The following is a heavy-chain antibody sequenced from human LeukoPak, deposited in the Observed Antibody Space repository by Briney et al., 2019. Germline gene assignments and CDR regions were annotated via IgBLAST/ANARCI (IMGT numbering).Heavy chain of an antibody. CDR2: VIPTFGTA. D-gene: IGHD2/OR15-2a*01. CDR1: GGTFSDYS. Sequence: ASVKVSCKTSGGTFSDYSITWVRQAPGQGLEWMGGVIPTFGTANYAQKFQGRVIITADGSTSTAYMELSSLRSEDTAVYYCATNPYCKSSTCYAHYYYHSYMDVWGKGTTVIVSS. J-gene: IGHJ6*03. V-gene: IGHV1-69*13. CDR3: ATNPYCKSSTCYAHYYYHSYMDV.